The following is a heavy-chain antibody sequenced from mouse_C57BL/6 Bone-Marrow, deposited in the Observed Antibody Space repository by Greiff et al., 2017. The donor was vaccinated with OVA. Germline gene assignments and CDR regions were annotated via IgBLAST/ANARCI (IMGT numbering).Heavy chain of an antibody. V-gene: IGHV1-26*01. CDR2: INPNNGGT. CDR1: GYTFTDYY. J-gene: IGHJ3*01. CDR3: ARERGAWFAY. Sequence: EVQLQQSGPELVKPGASVKISCKASGYTFTDYYMNWVKQSHGKSLEWIGDINPNNGGTSYNQKFKGKATLTVDKSSSTAYMELLSLTSEDSAVYYCARERGAWFAYWGQGTLVTVSA.